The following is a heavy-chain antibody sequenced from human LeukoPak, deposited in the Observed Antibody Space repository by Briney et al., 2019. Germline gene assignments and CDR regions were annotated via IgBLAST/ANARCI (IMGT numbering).Heavy chain of an antibody. CDR3: ARVGKTYDYVWGSYRSTPSYFDY. D-gene: IGHD3-16*02. V-gene: IGHV4-34*01. CDR1: GGSFSGYY. CDR2: TNHSGST. Sequence: SETLSLTCAVYGGSFSGYYWSWIRQPPGKGLEWIGETNHSGSTNYNPSLKSRVTISVDTSKNQFSLKLSSVTAADTAVYYCARVGKTYDYVWGSYRSTPSYFDYWGQGTLVTVSS. J-gene: IGHJ4*02.